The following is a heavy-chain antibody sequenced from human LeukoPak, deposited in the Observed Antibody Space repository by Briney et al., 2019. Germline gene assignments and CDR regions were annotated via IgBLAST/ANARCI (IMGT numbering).Heavy chain of an antibody. Sequence: SETLSLTCTVSGGSISSYYWSWIRQPPGKGLEWIGYIYYSGSTNYNPSLKSRVTISVDTSKNQFFLKLSSVTAADTAVYYCARDQGGSGSYYNGFDYWGQGTLVTVSS. CDR1: GGSISSYY. J-gene: IGHJ4*02. V-gene: IGHV4-59*01. CDR3: ARDQGGSGSYYNGFDY. CDR2: IYYSGST. D-gene: IGHD3-10*01.